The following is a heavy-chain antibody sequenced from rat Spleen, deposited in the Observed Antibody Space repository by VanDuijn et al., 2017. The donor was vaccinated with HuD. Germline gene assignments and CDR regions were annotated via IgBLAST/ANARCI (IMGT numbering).Heavy chain of an antibody. D-gene: IGHD1-11*01. CDR1: ELNFSDYD. J-gene: IGHJ3*01. V-gene: IGHV5S13*01. CDR2: ISTGGTNT. Sequence: EVQLVESGGGLVQPGRPLKISCADSELNFSDYDMAWVRQTPAKGLEWIASISTGGTNTYYRDSVKGRFTISRDDAKNTQYLQMDSLRSEDTATYYGARQGGLRNWFAYWGQGTLVTVSS. CDR3: ARQGGLRNWFAY.